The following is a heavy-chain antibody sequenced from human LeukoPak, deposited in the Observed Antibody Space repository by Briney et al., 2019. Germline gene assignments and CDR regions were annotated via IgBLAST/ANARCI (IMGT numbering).Heavy chain of an antibody. Sequence: GSLRLSCAASGFTFSSHAMHWVRQAPGKGLEWVSAIRDSGRGTYYADSVKGRFTISRDNSKNTLYLQMNSLRAEDTAIYYCAKKGPDVEGLDYWGQGTLVTVSS. J-gene: IGHJ4*02. V-gene: IGHV3-23*01. CDR1: GFTFSSHA. D-gene: IGHD3-3*01. CDR3: AKKGPDVEGLDY. CDR2: IRDSGRGT.